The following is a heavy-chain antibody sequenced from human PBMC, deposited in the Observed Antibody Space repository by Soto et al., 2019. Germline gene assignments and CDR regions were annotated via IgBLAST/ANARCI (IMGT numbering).Heavy chain of an antibody. J-gene: IGHJ5*02. CDR2: ISWNSGSI. CDR1: GFTFDDYA. Sequence: EVQLVESGGGLVQPGRSLRLSCAASGFTFDDYAMHWVRQAPGKGLEWVSGISWNSGSIGYADSVKGRFTISRDNAKNYLYLQMNSLRAEDTALYYCAKGIAAAVRNCFDPWGQGTLVTFSS. CDR3: AKGIAAAVRNCFDP. V-gene: IGHV3-9*01. D-gene: IGHD6-13*01.